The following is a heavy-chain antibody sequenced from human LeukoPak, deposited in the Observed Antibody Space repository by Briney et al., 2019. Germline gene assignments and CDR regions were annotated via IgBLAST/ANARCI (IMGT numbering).Heavy chain of an antibody. CDR3: ARREWLRHERTGYYAFDA. D-gene: IGHD1-26*01. V-gene: IGHV3-23*01. CDR2: ISGSGGAT. J-gene: IGHJ5*02. CDR1: RFTFSNYA. Sequence: GGSLRLSCAASRFTFSNYAMNWVRQAPGKGLEWVSAISGSGGATYYADSVKGRFTISRDNSKNRLYLQMNSLRAEDAALYYCARREWLRHERTGYYAFDAWGQGTLVTVSS.